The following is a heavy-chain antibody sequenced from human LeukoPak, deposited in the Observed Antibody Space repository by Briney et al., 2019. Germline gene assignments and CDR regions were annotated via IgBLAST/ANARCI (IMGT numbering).Heavy chain of an antibody. V-gene: IGHV4-59*01. CDR1: GDSINSYY. J-gene: IGHJ3*02. CDR3: ARGRWLPNAFDI. D-gene: IGHD5-24*01. Sequence: SETLSLTCTVSGDSINSYYWNWIRQPPGKGLEWIGYIYYSGRTDYNPSLKSRVTISVATSKHQFSMKLKSVTAADTAVYVCARGRWLPNAFDIWGEGTMFTVFS. CDR2: IYYSGRT.